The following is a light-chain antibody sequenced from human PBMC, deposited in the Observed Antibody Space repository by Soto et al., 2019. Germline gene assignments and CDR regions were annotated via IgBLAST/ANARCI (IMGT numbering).Light chain of an antibody. V-gene: IGKV4-1*01. Sequence: DIVMTQSPDSLAVSLGERATINCKSSQSVLYSSSNRNYLAWYQQKTGQPPKLLIYWASTRESGVPDRFSGSGSGTDFTLTISSLQAEDLAVYYCQQYYTTTPTFGQGTKLEIK. CDR3: QQYYTTTPT. J-gene: IGKJ2*01. CDR1: QSVLYSSSNRNY. CDR2: WAS.